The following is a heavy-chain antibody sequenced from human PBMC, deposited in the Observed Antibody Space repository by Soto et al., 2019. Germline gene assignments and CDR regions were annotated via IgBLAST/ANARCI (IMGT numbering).Heavy chain of an antibody. CDR2: ISAYNGNT. Sequence: AAVKVSCKASGYTFTSYGISWVRQAPGQGLEWMGWISAYNGNTNYAQKLQGRVTMTTDTSTSTAYMELRSLRSDDTAVYYCARAGVATITIFYYGMDVWGQGTTVTVSS. CDR3: ARAGVATITIFYYGMDV. V-gene: IGHV1-18*04. CDR1: GYTFTSYG. D-gene: IGHD5-12*01. J-gene: IGHJ6*02.